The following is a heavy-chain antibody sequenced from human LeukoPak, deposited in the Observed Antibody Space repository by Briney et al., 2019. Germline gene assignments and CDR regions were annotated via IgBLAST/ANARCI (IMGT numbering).Heavy chain of an antibody. V-gene: IGHV3-23*01. Sequence: GGSLRLSCAASGFALSSYAMSWVRQGPGQGLEWVSVISGSGGSTYYADSVKGRFTISRDNSKNTLYLQMNSLRAEDTAVYYCAKSLRGRSCYPFDYWGQGTLVTVSS. D-gene: IGHD3-10*01. CDR1: GFALSSYA. CDR2: ISGSGGST. CDR3: AKSLRGRSCYPFDY. J-gene: IGHJ4*02.